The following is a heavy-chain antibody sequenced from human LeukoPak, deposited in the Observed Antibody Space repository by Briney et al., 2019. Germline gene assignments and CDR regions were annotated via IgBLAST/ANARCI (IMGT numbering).Heavy chain of an antibody. J-gene: IGHJ4*02. CDR2: ISYDGSNK. V-gene: IGHV3-30*18. Sequence: GGSLRLSCAASGFMFSDHWMSWVRQAPGKGLEWVAVISYDGSNKYYADSVKGRFTISRDNSKNTLYLQMNSLRAEDTAVYYCAKTSGWLFDRYYFDYWGQGTLVTVSS. D-gene: IGHD3-22*01. CDR3: AKTSGWLFDRYYFDY. CDR1: GFMFSDHW.